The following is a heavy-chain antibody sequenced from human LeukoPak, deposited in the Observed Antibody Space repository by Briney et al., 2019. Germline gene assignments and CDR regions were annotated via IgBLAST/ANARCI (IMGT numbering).Heavy chain of an antibody. J-gene: IGHJ3*02. Sequence: GGSLRLSCAASGFTFSIYSMNWVRQAPGKGLEWVSFIDTRCSYIYYGDSVKGRVTISRDNAKNSLYLQMNGLRAEDTAVYYCARGRSITLLRGVAMSDGFDIWGQGAMVTVSS. D-gene: IGHD3-10*01. CDR2: IDTRCSYI. CDR3: ARGRSITLLRGVAMSDGFDI. CDR1: GFTFSIYS. V-gene: IGHV3-21*01.